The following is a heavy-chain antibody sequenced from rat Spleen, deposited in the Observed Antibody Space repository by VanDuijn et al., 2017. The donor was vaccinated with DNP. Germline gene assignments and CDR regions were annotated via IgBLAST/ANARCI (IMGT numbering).Heavy chain of an antibody. CDR3: ARQVWAFDY. J-gene: IGHJ2*01. D-gene: IGHD1-7*01. V-gene: IGHV5-7*01. Sequence: EVLLVESDGGLVQPGRSLKLSCAVSGFTFSDYYMAWVRQAPAKGLEWVATISYNGGTPYYRDSVKGRFTISRDNAQSTLYLQMDSLRSEDTATYYCARQVWAFDYWGQGVMVTVSS. CDR1: GFTFSDYY. CDR2: ISYNGGTP.